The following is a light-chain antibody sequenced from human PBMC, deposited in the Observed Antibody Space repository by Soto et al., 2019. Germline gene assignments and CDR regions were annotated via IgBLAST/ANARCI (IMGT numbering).Light chain of an antibody. J-gene: IGKJ2*01. V-gene: IGKV3D-15*01. CDR2: GAS. CDR3: QQYNDWPRT. CDR1: QSVSTN. Sequence: EIVMTQSPATLSVSPGERATLSCRASQSVSTNLAWYQQKPGQATRLLIYGASTRGTGIPGRFSGSGSATEFTLTISSLQSEDFAVYYCQQYNDWPRTFGQGTMLEIK.